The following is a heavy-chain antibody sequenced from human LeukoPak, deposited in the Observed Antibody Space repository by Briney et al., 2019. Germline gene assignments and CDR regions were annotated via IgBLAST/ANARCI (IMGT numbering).Heavy chain of an antibody. D-gene: IGHD3-3*01. CDR1: GGTISSSSYY. V-gene: IGHV4-39*01. CDR2: IYYSGTT. CDR3: ARHVRFLEWLSSYYFDY. J-gene: IGHJ4*02. Sequence: PSETLSLTCTVSGGTISSSSYYWGWIRQPPGKGLEWIGSIYYSGTTYYNPSLKSRVTISVDTSKSQFSLRLTSVTAADTAVYYCARHVRFLEWLSSYYFDYWDQGTLVTVSS.